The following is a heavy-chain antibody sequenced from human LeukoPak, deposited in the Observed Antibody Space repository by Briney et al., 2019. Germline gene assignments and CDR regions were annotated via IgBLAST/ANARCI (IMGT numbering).Heavy chain of an antibody. D-gene: IGHD6-13*01. J-gene: IGHJ4*02. CDR3: ARRRAAAVDY. CDR1: DYTFSSYS. Sequence: ASVKVSCKASDYTFSSYSFIWVRQAPGQGLEWMGWISAYNGNTNYAQKLQGRVTMTTDTSTSTAYMELRSLRSDDTAVYYCARRRAAAVDYWGQGTLVTVSS. CDR2: ISAYNGNT. V-gene: IGHV1-18*01.